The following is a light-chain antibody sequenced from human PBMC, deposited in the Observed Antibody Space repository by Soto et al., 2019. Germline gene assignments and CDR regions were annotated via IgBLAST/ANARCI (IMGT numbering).Light chain of an antibody. J-gene: IGLJ1*01. CDR1: SSDVGGYNY. Sequence: ALTQPRSVSGSPGQSVTISCTGTSSDVGGYNYVSWYQQHPGKAPKLMIYDVSKRPSGVPDRFSGSKSGNTASLTISGLQAEDEADYYCCSYAGSYTFEVFGTGTKLTVL. CDR3: CSYAGSYTFEV. CDR2: DVS. V-gene: IGLV2-11*01.